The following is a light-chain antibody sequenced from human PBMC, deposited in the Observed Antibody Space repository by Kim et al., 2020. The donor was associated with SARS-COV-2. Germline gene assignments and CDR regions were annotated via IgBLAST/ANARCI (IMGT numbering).Light chain of an antibody. CDR2: DAS. Sequence: EIVLTQSPATLSLSPGERATLSCRASQSVSSYLACYQQKPGQAPRLLIYDASNRATGIPARFSGSGSGTDFTLTISSLEPEDFAVYYCQQRSNWLVTFGPGTKVDIK. CDR1: QSVSSY. V-gene: IGKV3-11*01. J-gene: IGKJ3*01. CDR3: QQRSNWLVT.